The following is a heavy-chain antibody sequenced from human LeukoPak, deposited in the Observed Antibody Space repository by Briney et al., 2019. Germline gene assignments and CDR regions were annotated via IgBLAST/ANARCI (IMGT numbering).Heavy chain of an antibody. Sequence: GGSLRLSCAASGFTFSSYAMSWVRQAPGKGLEWVSVISGSGGSTYYADSVKGRFTISRDNSKNTVYLQMNSLRAEDTAVYYCAKEIYGDSTGGRFQHWGQGTLVTVSS. CDR3: AKEIYGDSTGGRFQH. V-gene: IGHV3-23*01. CDR2: ISGSGGST. D-gene: IGHD4-17*01. CDR1: GFTFSSYA. J-gene: IGHJ1*01.